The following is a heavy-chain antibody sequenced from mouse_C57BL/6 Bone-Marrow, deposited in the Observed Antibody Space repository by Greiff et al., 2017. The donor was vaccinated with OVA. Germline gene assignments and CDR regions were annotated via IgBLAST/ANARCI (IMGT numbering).Heavy chain of an antibody. V-gene: IGHV1-59*01. J-gene: IGHJ1*03. CDR1: GYTFTSYW. Sequence: QVQLQHPGAELVRPGTSVKLSCKASGYTFTSYWMHWVKQRPGQGLEWIGVIDPSDSYTNYNQKFKGKATLTVDTSSSTAYMQLSSLTSEDSAVYYCARKDGYWYFDVWGTGTTVTVSS. CDR2: IDPSDSYT. CDR3: ARKDGYWYFDV. D-gene: IGHD2-3*01.